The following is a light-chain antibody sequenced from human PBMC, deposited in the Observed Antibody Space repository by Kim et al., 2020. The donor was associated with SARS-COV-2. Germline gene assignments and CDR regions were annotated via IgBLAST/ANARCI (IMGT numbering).Light chain of an antibody. V-gene: IGKV1-27*01. CDR2: TAS. CDR3: QNFNSAPWT. CDR1: QGISNY. J-gene: IGKJ1*01. Sequence: DIQMTQSPSSLSASVGDSVTITCRASQGISNYLAWYQQKPGKVPKVLTSTASTLQSGVPSRFSGSGSGTDFTLTISSLQPEDVATYYCQNFNSAPWTFGQGTKVDIK.